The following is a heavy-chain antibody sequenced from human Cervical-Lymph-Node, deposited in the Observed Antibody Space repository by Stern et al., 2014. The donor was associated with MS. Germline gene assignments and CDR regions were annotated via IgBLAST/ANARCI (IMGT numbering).Heavy chain of an antibody. Sequence: QVQLQQWGAGLLKPSETLSLTCAVYGGSFSGYYWSWIRQPPGKGLEWIGEINHSGSTNYNPSLKSRVTISVDTSKNQFSLKLSSVTAADTAVYYCARLWGRGGNNYYFDYWGQGTLVTVSS. J-gene: IGHJ4*02. CDR3: ARLWGRGGNNYYFDY. V-gene: IGHV4-34*01. CDR2: INHSGST. D-gene: IGHD4-23*01. CDR1: GGSFSGYY.